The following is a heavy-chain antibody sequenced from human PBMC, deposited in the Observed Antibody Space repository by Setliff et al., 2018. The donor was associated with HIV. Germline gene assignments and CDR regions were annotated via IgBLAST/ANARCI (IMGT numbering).Heavy chain of an antibody. CDR2: ISYTGST. Sequence: SETLSLTCTVSGGSISNYYWSWLRQPPGKGLEWIGYISYTGSTNYNPSLKSRVTISVDTSKNQFSLRLSSVIAADTAVYYCARGPPGSSIGWYVGYWGQGTLVTVSS. CDR1: GGSISNYY. J-gene: IGHJ4*02. D-gene: IGHD6-19*01. V-gene: IGHV4-59*12. CDR3: ARGPPGSSIGWYVGY.